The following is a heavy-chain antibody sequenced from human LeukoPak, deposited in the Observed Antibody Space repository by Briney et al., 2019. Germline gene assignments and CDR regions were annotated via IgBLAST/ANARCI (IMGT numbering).Heavy chain of an antibody. Sequence: PSETLSLTCTVSGGSISSYYWSWLRQPPGKGLEWIGYIYYSGSTNYNPSLKSRVTISVDTSKNQISLKLSSVTAADTAVYYCARERDSSGFDAFDIWGQGTMVTVSS. D-gene: IGHD3-22*01. J-gene: IGHJ3*02. CDR2: IYYSGST. CDR3: ARERDSSGFDAFDI. V-gene: IGHV4-59*01. CDR1: GGSISSYY.